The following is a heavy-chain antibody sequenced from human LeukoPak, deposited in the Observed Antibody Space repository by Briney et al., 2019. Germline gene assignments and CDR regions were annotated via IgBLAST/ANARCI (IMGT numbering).Heavy chain of an antibody. CDR2: ISHSGST. J-gene: IGHJ3*02. CDR1: GGSFNDYY. D-gene: IGHD2-2*01. V-gene: IGHV4-34*01. CDR3: ARVRRYCSSTSCYWPAFDI. Sequence: SETLSLTCTVYGGSFNDYYWNWIRQPPGKGLEWIGKISHSGSTNYNPSLKSRVTISLDTSKNQFSLKLSSVTAADTAVYYCARVRRYCSSTSCYWPAFDIWGQGTMVTVSS.